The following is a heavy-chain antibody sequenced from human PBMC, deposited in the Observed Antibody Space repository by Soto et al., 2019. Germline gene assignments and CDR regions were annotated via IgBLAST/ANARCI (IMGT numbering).Heavy chain of an antibody. CDR1: GYTFTSYD. V-gene: IGHV1-8*01. CDR2: LNPNTGNS. D-gene: IGHD1-1*01. CDR3: ARRAETNGWNGFGADKYYFDF. Sequence: QVQLVQSGAEVRKPGASVKVSCEASGYTFTSYDSYWVRQATGQGLEWMGWLNPNTGNSGYAQKVQGRITVTSDTSINTVHMELSSLRSEDTAVYYCARRAETNGWNGFGADKYYFDFWGQGSLVTVS. J-gene: IGHJ4*02.